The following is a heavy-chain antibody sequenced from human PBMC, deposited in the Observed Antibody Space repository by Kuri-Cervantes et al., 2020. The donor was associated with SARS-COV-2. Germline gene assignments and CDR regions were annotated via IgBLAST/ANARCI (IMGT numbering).Heavy chain of an antibody. D-gene: IGHD1-26*01. J-gene: IGHJ5*02. CDR3: ARANGGSYRGWFDP. CDR1: GFTFSSYS. V-gene: IGHV3-21*01. CDR2: ISSSSSYK. Sequence: GGSLRLSCAASGFTFSSYSMNWVRQAPGKGLEWVSSISSSSSYKYYADSVKGRFTISRDNSKNTLYLQMNSLRAEDTAVYYCARANGGSYRGWFDPWGQGTLVTVSS.